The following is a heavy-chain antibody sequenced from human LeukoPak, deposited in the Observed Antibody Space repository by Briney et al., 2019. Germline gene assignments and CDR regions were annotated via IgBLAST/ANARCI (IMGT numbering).Heavy chain of an antibody. Sequence: SETLSLTCPVSGGSISSYYWSWIRQPPGKGLEWIGYIYSSGSTNYNPSLKSRVTISVDTSKNQFSLKLSSVTAADTAVYYCARGYSYYFESWGQGTLVTVSS. CDR3: ARGYSYYFES. J-gene: IGHJ4*02. V-gene: IGHV4-59*01. D-gene: IGHD5-18*01. CDR1: GGSISSYY. CDR2: IYSSGST.